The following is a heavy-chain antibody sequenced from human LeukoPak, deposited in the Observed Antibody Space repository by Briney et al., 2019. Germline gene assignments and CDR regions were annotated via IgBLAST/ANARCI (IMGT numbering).Heavy chain of an antibody. CDR3: AREGDGYVRYFDY. CDR2: IIPIFGTA. V-gene: IGHV1-69*13. J-gene: IGHJ4*02. Sequence: SVKVSCKASGGTLSSYAISWVRQAPGQGLEWMGGIIPIFGTANYAQKFQGRVTITADESTSTAYMELSSLRSEDTAVYYCAREGDGYVRYFDYWGQGTLVTVSS. D-gene: IGHD5-24*01. CDR1: GGTLSSYA.